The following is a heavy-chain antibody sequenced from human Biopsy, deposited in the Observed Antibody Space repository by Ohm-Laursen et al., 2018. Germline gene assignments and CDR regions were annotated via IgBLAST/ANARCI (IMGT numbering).Heavy chain of an antibody. CDR3: ASGLSSGWYGYFDV. J-gene: IGHJ2*01. V-gene: IGHV3-33*03. CDR1: GFTFGHYA. D-gene: IGHD6-19*01. CDR2: IWYDGTNE. Sequence: SLRLSCAASGFTFGHYAMHWVRQAPGKGLEWISLIWYDGTNEDYADSVKGRFTISRDNSKNTLYLQINTLTLEDTAFYYCASGLSSGWYGYFDVWGRGTLVTVSS.